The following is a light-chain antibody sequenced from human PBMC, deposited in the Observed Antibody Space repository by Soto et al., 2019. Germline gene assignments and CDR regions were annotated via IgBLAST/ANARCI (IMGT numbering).Light chain of an antibody. J-gene: IGKJ5*01. V-gene: IGKV1D-13*01. Sequence: AIQFTQSPSSLSASVGDRVTITCRASQGVSSSLAWYQQKPGTAPKLLIYDASDLETGVPSRFSGSGSGTDFTLTISSLQPGDFATYYCQEFNNYPLTFGQGTRLEIK. CDR3: QEFNNYPLT. CDR2: DAS. CDR1: QGVSSS.